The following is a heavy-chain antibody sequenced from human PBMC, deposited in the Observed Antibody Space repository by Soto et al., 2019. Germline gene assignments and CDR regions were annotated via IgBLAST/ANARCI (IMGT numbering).Heavy chain of an antibody. V-gene: IGHV4-31*03. CDR3: ARGGDYYGSGSWDYGMDV. J-gene: IGHJ6*02. CDR2: IYYSGST. D-gene: IGHD3-10*01. Sequence: QVQLQESGPGLVKPSQTLSLTCTVSGGSISSGGYYWSWIRQHPGKGLEWIGYIYYSGSTYYNPSRQSRVTISVDTSKNQCSLKLSSVTAADTAVYHCARGGDYYGSGSWDYGMDVWGQGTTVTVSS. CDR1: GGSISSGGYY.